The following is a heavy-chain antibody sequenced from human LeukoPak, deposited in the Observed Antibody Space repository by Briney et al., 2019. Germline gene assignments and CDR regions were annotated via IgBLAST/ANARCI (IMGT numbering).Heavy chain of an antibody. CDR1: GFSFSVYY. V-gene: IGHV3-11*01. J-gene: IGHJ4*02. D-gene: IGHD3-22*01. Sequence: PGGSLRLSCAASGFSFSVYYMSWIRQAPGKGLEWVSYITKSGSSMYYADSVKGRFTISRDNAKNSLYLQMNSLSADDTAVYYCARERSGYYGTFDYWGQGTVVTVSS. CDR3: ARERSGYYGTFDY. CDR2: ITKSGSSM.